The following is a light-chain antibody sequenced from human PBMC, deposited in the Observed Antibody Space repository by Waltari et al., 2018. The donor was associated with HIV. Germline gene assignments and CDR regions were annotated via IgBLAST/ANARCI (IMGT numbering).Light chain of an antibody. V-gene: IGLV2-18*01. CDR2: VVN. CDR1: SSDVGSYNR. CDR3: SLYTGTTNVL. J-gene: IGLJ2*01. Sequence: QSALTQPPSVSGSPGQSVSISCTGSSSDVGSYNRVSWYQQPPGTAPKLIIYVVNNRPSGVPDRFSGSQSGNTASLTISVLQAEDEADYYCSLYTGTTNVLFGGGTKLTVL.